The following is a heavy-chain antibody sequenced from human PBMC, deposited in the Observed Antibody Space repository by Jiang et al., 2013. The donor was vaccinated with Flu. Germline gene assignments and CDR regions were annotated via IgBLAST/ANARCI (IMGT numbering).Heavy chain of an antibody. J-gene: IGHJ3*02. CDR1: SSNDAA. Sequence: SSNDAAWHWIRQSPSRGLEWLGRTYFRSKWYYDYALSVKSRITINPDTSRNQFSLQLNSVTPEDTAVYYCARAIGPKTFDIWGQGTMVAVSS. CDR2: TYFRSKWYY. V-gene: IGHV6-1*01. CDR3: ARAIGPKTFDI.